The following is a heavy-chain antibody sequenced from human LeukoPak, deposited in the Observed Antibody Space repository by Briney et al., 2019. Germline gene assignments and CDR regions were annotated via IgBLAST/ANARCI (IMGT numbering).Heavy chain of an antibody. Sequence: GGSLRLSCAASGFTFSNAWMSWVRQAPGKGLEWVGHIKSKADGGTTDYAAPVKGRFTISRDDSKNTLYLQMNSLKTEDTAVYYCTTANYYGPLRDQMDVWGKGTTVTVSS. CDR1: GFTFSNAW. V-gene: IGHV3-15*01. CDR2: IKSKADGGTT. CDR3: TTANYYGPLRDQMDV. D-gene: IGHD3-10*01. J-gene: IGHJ6*04.